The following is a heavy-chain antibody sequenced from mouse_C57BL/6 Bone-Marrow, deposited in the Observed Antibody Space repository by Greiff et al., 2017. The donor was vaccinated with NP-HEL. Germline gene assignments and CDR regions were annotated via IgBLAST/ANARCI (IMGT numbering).Heavy chain of an antibody. V-gene: IGHV5-9-1*02. CDR1: GFTFSSYA. D-gene: IGHD2-2*01. Sequence: DVQLVESGAGLVKPGGSLKLSCAASGFTFSSYAMSWVRQTPEKRLEWVAYISSGGDYNYYADTVKGRFTISRDNARNTLYLQMCSLKAEDTAMYYCTRVWLLRYAMDYWGQGTSVTVSS. CDR2: ISSGGDYN. CDR3: TRVWLLRYAMDY. J-gene: IGHJ4*01.